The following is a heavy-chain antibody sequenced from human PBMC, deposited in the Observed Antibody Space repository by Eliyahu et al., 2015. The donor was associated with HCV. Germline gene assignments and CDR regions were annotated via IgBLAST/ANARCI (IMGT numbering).Heavy chain of an antibody. CDR3: AKEEPSYCSSTSCYLDY. V-gene: IGHV3-23*01. D-gene: IGHD2-2*01. J-gene: IGHJ4*02. Sequence: EVQLLESGGGLVQPGGSLXLSCAASGFXFSXYXMGWVRQAPGKGXEWVSAISGSGGSTYYADSVKGRFTISRDNSKNTLYLQMNSLRAEDTAVYYCAKEEPSYCSSTSCYLDYWGQGTLVTVSS. CDR1: GFXFSXYX. CDR2: ISGSGGST.